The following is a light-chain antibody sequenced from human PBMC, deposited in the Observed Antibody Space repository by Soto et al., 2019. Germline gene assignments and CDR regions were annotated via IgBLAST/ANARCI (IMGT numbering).Light chain of an antibody. J-gene: IGLJ1*01. CDR3: SSYTSSSTLGV. CDR1: SSNIGAGYV. Sequence: QSVLTQPPSVSGAPGQRVTISCTGSSSNIGAGYVVHWYQQLPGAAPKLMIYEVSNRPSGVSNRFSGSKSGNTASLTISGLQAEDEADYYCSSYTSSSTLGVFGTGTKLTVL. V-gene: IGLV1-40*01. CDR2: EVS.